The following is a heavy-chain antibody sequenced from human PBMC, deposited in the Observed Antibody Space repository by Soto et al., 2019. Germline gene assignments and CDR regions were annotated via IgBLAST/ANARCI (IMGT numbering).Heavy chain of an antibody. CDR3: ANGGRQWLVTSDFNY. CDR2: VSHDGRNT. D-gene: IGHD6-19*01. Sequence: VQLVESGGGVVQPGRSLRLSCAASGFTFSDYAMHWVRQAPGKGLEWVAVVSHDGRNTHYADSVKGRFTISRDSSKNTDYLEMTSLRAEDTPVYYCANGGRQWLVTSDFNYWGQGALVTVSS. CDR1: GFTFSDYA. V-gene: IGHV3-30*18. J-gene: IGHJ4*02.